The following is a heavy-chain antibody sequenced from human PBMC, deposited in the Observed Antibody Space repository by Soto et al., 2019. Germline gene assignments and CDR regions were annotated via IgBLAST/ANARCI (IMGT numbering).Heavy chain of an antibody. J-gene: IGHJ4*02. CDR1: GFTFSSYW. Sequence: GGSLRPSCAASGFTFSSYWMSWVRQAPGKGREGVANIKQGGRKKYYVDSVKGRFTISRENAKNSLYLQMNSLRAEDTAVYYCARDCSSTSCYVRGRPRFDYWGQGTLVTVSS. CDR2: IKQGGRKK. D-gene: IGHD2-2*01. CDR3: ARDCSSTSCYVRGRPRFDY. V-gene: IGHV3-7*01.